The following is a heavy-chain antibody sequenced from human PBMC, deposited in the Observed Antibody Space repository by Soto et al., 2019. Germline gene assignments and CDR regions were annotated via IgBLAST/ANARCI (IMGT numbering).Heavy chain of an antibody. CDR1: GGSFSGYY. Sequence: SETLSLTCAVYGGSFSGYYWSWIRQPPGKGLEWIGEINHSGSTNYNPSLKSRVTISVDTSKNQFSLKLSSVTAADTAVYYCARVLTIGRYADIWGQGTMVT. CDR3: ARVLTIGRYADI. V-gene: IGHV4-34*01. J-gene: IGHJ3*02. D-gene: IGHD2-8*01. CDR2: INHSGST.